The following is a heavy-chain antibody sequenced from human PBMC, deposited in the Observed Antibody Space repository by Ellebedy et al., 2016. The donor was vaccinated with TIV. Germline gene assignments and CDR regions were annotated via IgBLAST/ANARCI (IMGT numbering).Heavy chain of an antibody. CDR3: ARDYSSSTDFDY. CDR2: INPNSGGP. Sequence: ASVKVSCKASGYTFTGYYMHWVRQAPGQGLEWMGWINPNSGGPNYAQKFQGRVTMTRDTSISTAYMELSRLRSDDTAGYYCARDYSSSTDFDYWGQGTPVTVSS. CDR1: GYTFTGYY. V-gene: IGHV1-2*02. J-gene: IGHJ4*02. D-gene: IGHD6-6*01.